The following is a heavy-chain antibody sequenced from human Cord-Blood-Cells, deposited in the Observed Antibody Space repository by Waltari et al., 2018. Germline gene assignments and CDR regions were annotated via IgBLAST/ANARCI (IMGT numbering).Heavy chain of an antibody. V-gene: IGHV4-34*01. D-gene: IGHD3-3*01. CDR3: ASRGWLRVLEWLPTPFFDY. CDR2: INHSGST. J-gene: IGHJ4*02. Sequence: QVQLQQWGAGLLKPSETLSLTCAVYGGSFSGYYWSWIRQPPGKGLEWIGEINHSGSTNYHPSRKSRVTISVNTSKDQFSRKLSSVTAADTAVYYCASRGWLRVLEWLPTPFFDYWGQGTLVTVSS. CDR1: GGSFSGYY.